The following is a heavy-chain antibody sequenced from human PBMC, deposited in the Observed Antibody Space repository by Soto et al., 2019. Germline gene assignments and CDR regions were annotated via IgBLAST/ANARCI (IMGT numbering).Heavy chain of an antibody. V-gene: IGHV3-21*01. D-gene: IGHD4-17*01. CDR2: IRSTSSYI. J-gene: IGHJ6*02. CDR3: ARKGYGDYGGMDV. CDR1: GFTFSDYS. Sequence: PGGSLRLSCAASGFTFSDYSMNWVRQAPGKGLEWVSSIRSTSSYIYYADSVKGRFTISRDNAKISLYLQMNSLRAEDTAVYYCARKGYGDYGGMDVWGQGATVTVSS.